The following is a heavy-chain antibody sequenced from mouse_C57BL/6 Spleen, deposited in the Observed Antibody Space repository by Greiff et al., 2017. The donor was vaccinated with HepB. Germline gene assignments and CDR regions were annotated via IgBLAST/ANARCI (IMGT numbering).Heavy chain of an antibody. V-gene: IGHV1-81*01. Sequence: VQLQQSGAELARPGASVKLSCKASGYTFTSYGISWVKQRTGQGLEWIGEIYPRSGNTYYNEKFKGKATLTADKSSSTAYMELRSLTSEYSAVYFCARYSNYLYYFDYWGQGTTLTVSS. J-gene: IGHJ2*01. CDR1: GYTFTSYG. CDR2: IYPRSGNT. D-gene: IGHD2-5*01. CDR3: ARYSNYLYYFDY.